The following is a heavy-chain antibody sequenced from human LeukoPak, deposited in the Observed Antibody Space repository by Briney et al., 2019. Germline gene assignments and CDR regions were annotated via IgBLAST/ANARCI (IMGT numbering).Heavy chain of an antibody. CDR1: GFNFDDYA. D-gene: IGHD5-24*01. J-gene: IGHJ2*01. CDR3: TRRAARWQFDL. CDR2: INWKTGNG. Sequence: PGGSLRLSCAVSGFNFDDYAMHWVRQAPGGGLEGVSGINWKTGNGIYADSVKGRFTISRDNAKNSLYLQMSSLRAEDTALYYCTRRAARWQFDLWGRGTLLTVSS. V-gene: IGHV3-9*01.